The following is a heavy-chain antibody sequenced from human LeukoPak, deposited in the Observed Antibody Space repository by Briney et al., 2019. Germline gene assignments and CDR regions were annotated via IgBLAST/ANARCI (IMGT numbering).Heavy chain of an antibody. V-gene: IGHV3-74*01. Sequence: GGSLRLSCAASGFTFSSYWMHWVRQAPGKGLVWVSRINSDGSSTSYADSVKGRFTISRDNAKNTLYLQMNSLRAEDTAVYYCARDSRFRTSHSSGYQGVFDYWGQGTLVTVYS. CDR2: INSDGSST. J-gene: IGHJ4*02. CDR1: GFTFSSYW. CDR3: ARDSRFRTSHSSGYQGVFDY. D-gene: IGHD3-22*01.